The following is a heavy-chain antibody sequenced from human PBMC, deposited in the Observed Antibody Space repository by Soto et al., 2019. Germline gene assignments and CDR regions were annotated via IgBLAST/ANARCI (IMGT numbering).Heavy chain of an antibody. J-gene: IGHJ4*02. D-gene: IGHD1-26*01. CDR3: ARVAPELLGSDY. V-gene: IGHV3-33*01. Sequence: GGSLRLCCAASGLTFCSYGMHWVRQAPGKGLKWVAVIWYDGSNKYYADSVKGRFTISRDNSKNTLYLQMNSLRAEDTAVYYCARVAPELLGSDYWGQGTLVTVSS. CDR2: IWYDGSNK. CDR1: GLTFCSYG.